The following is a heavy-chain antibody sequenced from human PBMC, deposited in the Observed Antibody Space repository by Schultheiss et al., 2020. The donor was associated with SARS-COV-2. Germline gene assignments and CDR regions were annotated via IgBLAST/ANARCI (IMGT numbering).Heavy chain of an antibody. V-gene: IGHV4-30-4*08. J-gene: IGHJ4*02. CDR1: GGSISSYY. D-gene: IGHD6-13*01. CDR3: ARVSSSWYSVDY. CDR2: IYYSGST. Sequence: SETLSLTCTVSGGSISSYYWSWIRQHPGKGLEWIGYIYYSGSTYYNPSLKSRVTISVDTSKNQFSLKLSSVTAADTAVYYCARVSSSWYSVDYWGQGTLVTVSS.